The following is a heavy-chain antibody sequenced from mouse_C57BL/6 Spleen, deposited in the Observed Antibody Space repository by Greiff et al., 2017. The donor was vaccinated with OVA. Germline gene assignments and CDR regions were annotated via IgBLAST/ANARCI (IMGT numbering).Heavy chain of an antibody. CDR3: ARPYYDYDGFAY. CDR2: ISYDGSN. J-gene: IGHJ3*01. D-gene: IGHD2-4*01. Sequence: EVKLVESGPGLVKPSQSLSLTCSVTGYSITSGYYWNWIRQFPGNELEWMGYISYDGSNNYNPSLKNRISITRDTSKNQFFLKLNSVTTEDTATYYCARPYYDYDGFAYWGQGTLVTVSA. CDR1: GYSITSGYY. V-gene: IGHV3-6*01.